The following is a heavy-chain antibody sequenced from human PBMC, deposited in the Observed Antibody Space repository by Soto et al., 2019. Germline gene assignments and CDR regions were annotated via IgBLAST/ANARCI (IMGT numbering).Heavy chain of an antibody. CDR2: IYYSGST. D-gene: IGHD4-17*01. CDR1: GGSISSSSYY. Sequence: SETLSLTCTVSGGSISSSSYYWGWIRQPPGKGLEWIGSIYYSGSTYYNPSLKSRVTISVDTSKNQFSLKLSSVTAADTAVYYCARRRTTVATGGFDYWGQGTLVTVSS. V-gene: IGHV4-39*01. J-gene: IGHJ4*02. CDR3: ARRRTTVATGGFDY.